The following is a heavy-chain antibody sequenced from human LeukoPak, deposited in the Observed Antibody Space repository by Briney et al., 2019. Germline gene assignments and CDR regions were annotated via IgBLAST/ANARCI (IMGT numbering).Heavy chain of an antibody. CDR2: IYYSGST. CDR3: ARLPSGWYPDDAFDI. CDR1: GGSISSYY. Sequence: PSATLPLTYTVSGGSISSYYWSWFRQAPAKRLVWIGYIYYSGSTDYIPSLKSRLTISGDTSKNQFSLNLSSVTAADTAVYYCARLPSGWYPDDAFDIWGQGTMLIVSS. V-gene: IGHV4-59*08. J-gene: IGHJ3*02. D-gene: IGHD6-19*01.